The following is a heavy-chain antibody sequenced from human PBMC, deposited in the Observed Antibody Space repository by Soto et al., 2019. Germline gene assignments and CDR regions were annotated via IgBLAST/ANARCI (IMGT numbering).Heavy chain of an antibody. V-gene: IGHV1-8*01. Sequence: ASVKVSCKASGYTFTSYDINWVRQATGQGLEWMGWMNPNSGNTGYAQKFQGRVTMTRNTSISTAYMELSSLRSEDTAVYYCARGLSFKGLINMIVNQRPFDPWGQGTLVTVSS. CDR1: GYTFTSYD. CDR3: ARGLSFKGLINMIVNQRPFDP. CDR2: MNPNSGNT. J-gene: IGHJ5*02. D-gene: IGHD3-22*01.